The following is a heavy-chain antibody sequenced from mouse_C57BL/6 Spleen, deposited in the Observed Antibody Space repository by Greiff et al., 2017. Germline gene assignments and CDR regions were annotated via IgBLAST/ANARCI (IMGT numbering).Heavy chain of an antibody. CDR2: INYDGSST. Sequence: DVKLVESEGGLVQPGSSMKLSCTASGFTFSDYYMAWVRQVPEKGLEWVANINYDGSSTYYLDSLKSRFIISRDNAKNSLYLQMSSLKSEDTATYYCARDSLYDGYYGGYFDVWGTGTTVTVSS. D-gene: IGHD2-3*01. CDR3: ARDSLYDGYYGGYFDV. CDR1: GFTFSDYY. V-gene: IGHV5-16*01. J-gene: IGHJ1*03.